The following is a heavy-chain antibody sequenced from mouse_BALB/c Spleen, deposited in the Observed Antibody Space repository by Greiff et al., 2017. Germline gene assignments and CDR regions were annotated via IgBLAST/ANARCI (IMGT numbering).Heavy chain of an antibody. D-gene: IGHD1-1*01. CDR3: ARWGTVVAYYAMDY. Sequence: EDQLQQSGPELVKPGASVKMSCKASGYTFTSYVMHWVKQKPGQGLEWIGYINPYNDGTKYNEKFKGKATLTSDKSSSTAYMELSSLTSEDSAVYYCARWGTVVAYYAMDYWGQGTSVTVSS. V-gene: IGHV1-14*01. CDR1: GYTFTSYV. J-gene: IGHJ4*01. CDR2: INPYNDGT.